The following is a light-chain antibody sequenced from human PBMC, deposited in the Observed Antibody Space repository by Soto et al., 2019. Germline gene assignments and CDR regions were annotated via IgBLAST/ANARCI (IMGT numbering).Light chain of an antibody. J-gene: IGKJ4*01. CDR3: QKYNRAPLS. CDR2: GAS. Sequence: DTQMTQSPSSLSASVGDRVTITCRASQGIAAYLAWYQQKPGKVPKLLIYGASTLHSGVPSRFSGSGSGTDFTPTISSLQPEDVATYFCQKYNRAPLSFGGGTKVDIK. V-gene: IGKV1-27*01. CDR1: QGIAAY.